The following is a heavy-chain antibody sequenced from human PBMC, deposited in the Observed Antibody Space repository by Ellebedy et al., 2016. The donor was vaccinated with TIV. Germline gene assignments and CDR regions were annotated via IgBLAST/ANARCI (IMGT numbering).Heavy chain of an antibody. CDR3: ARFVAAHGYDY. D-gene: IGHD6-25*01. J-gene: IGHJ4*02. CDR2: LYFSGGT. V-gene: IGHV4-59*01. Sequence: MPSETLSLTCTVSGGSISGYYWGWIRQPPGKGLEWIGYLYFSGGTNSNPSLQSRVTKSVDTSNNLFSLTLDYVTAADTAVYYCARFVAAHGYDYWGQGTLVTVSS. CDR1: GGSISGYY.